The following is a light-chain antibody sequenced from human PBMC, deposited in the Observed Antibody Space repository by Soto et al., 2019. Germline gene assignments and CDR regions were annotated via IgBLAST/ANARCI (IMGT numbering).Light chain of an antibody. V-gene: IGLV2-14*01. CDR3: SSYTSSATRV. J-gene: IGLJ2*01. CDR1: SSDVGGYNY. Sequence: QSALTQPASVCGSPGQSITISCTGTSSDVGGYNYVSWYQHHPGKAPKLMIYEVSNRPSGVSPRFSGSKTGNTASPTISGLQAEDEADYYCSSYTSSATRVFGGGTKVTVL. CDR2: EVS.